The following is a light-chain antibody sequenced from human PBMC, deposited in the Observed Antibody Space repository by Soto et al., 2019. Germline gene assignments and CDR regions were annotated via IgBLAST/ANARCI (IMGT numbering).Light chain of an antibody. CDR3: SSYRGGTIPHVV. Sequence: QSVLTQPPSVSGAPGQRVTISCTGSSSNIGAGYDVHWYQQLPGTAPKLLVYGDINRPSGVPARFSGSKSGASASLAITGLQPEDEADYYCSSYRGGTIPHVVFGGGTKLTVL. J-gene: IGLJ2*01. V-gene: IGLV1-40*01. CDR1: SSNIGAGYD. CDR2: GDI.